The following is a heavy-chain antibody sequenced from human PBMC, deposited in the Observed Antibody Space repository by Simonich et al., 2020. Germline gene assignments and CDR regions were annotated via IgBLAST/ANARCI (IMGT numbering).Heavy chain of an antibody. CDR1: GGSISSSSYY. J-gene: IGHJ3*02. V-gene: IGHV4-39*01. D-gene: IGHD6-13*01. CDR2: IYYSVST. CDR3: ARHAGFAFDI. Sequence: QLQLQESGPGLVKPSETLYLPCTVSGGSISSSSYYWGVIRQPPGKGLEWIGSIYYSVSTYYNPTRKSRVNISVDTSKNQFALKLSSVAAADTAVYYCARHAGFAFDIWGQGTMVTVSS.